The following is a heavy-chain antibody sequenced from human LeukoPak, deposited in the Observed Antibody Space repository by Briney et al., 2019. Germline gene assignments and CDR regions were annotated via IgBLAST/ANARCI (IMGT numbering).Heavy chain of an antibody. CDR2: IIPIFGTA. CDR1: GGTFSSYV. Sequence: SVKVSCTASGGTFSSYVISWVRQAPGQGLEWMGGIIPIFGTANYAQKFQGRVTITADESTSTAYMELSSLRSEDTAVYYCARALVRRPAFDIWGQGTMVTVSS. D-gene: IGHD2-21*01. J-gene: IGHJ3*02. V-gene: IGHV1-69*13. CDR3: ARALVRRPAFDI.